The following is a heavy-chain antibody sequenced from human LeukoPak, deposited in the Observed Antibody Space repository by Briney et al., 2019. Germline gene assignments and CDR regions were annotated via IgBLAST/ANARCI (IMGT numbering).Heavy chain of an antibody. Sequence: SETLSLTCTVSGGSISSYSWTWIRQPPGKGLEWIGYVYYSWSTNCNPSLESRVTISVDTSKNQFSLKLSSVTAADTAVYYCARTTMVRGTYYMDVWGKGTTVTISS. CDR2: VYYSWST. J-gene: IGHJ6*03. V-gene: IGHV4-59*01. D-gene: IGHD3-10*01. CDR3: ARTTMVRGTYYMDV. CDR1: GGSISSYS.